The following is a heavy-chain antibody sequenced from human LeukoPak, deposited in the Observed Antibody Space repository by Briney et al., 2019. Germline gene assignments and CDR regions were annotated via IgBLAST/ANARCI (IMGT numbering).Heavy chain of an antibody. CDR1: GFTFSSHW. CDR2: IREDGTEI. J-gene: IGHJ4*02. Sequence: GGSPRLSCAASGFTFSSHWMNWVRQAPGKGLEWVANIREDGTEIYYVDSVKGRFTISRDNAKSTLYLQMNSLRAEDTAVYYCARGHKMVRGVPFDYWGQGTLVTVSS. CDR3: ARGHKMVRGVPFDY. V-gene: IGHV3-7*01. D-gene: IGHD3-10*01.